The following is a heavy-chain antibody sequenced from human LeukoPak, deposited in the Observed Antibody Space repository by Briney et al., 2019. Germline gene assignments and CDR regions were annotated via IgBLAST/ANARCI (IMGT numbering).Heavy chain of an antibody. V-gene: IGHV1-2*02. CDR3: ARPRIAAASDYYYMDV. CDR1: GYTFTSYG. D-gene: IGHD6-13*01. Sequence: GASVKVSCKASGYTFTSYGISWVRQAPGQGLEWMGWINPNSGGTNYAQKFQGRVTMTRDTSISTAYMELSRLRSDDTAVYYCARPRIAAASDYYYMDVWGKGTTVTVSS. J-gene: IGHJ6*03. CDR2: INPNSGGT.